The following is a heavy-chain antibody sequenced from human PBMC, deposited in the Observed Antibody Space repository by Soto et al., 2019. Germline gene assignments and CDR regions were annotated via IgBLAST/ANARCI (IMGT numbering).Heavy chain of an antibody. D-gene: IGHD6-19*01. J-gene: IGHJ6*03. Sequence: GSLRLSCAAPGFTFSSYDMHWVRQATGKGLEWVSAIGTAGDTYYPGAVKGRFAISRENAKNSLYLQMNRLRAGDTAVYYFAIGIAVGYSYYYYHMDVWGKGTTVTVSS. V-gene: IGHV3-13*01. CDR1: GFTFSSYD. CDR2: IGTAGDT. CDR3: AIGIAVGYSYYYYHMDV.